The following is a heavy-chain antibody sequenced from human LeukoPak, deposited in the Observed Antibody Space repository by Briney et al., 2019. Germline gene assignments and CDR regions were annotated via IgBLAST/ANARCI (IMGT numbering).Heavy chain of an antibody. V-gene: IGHV3-30-3*01. CDR1: GFTFSSYA. J-gene: IGHJ3*02. CDR2: ISYDGSNK. CDR3: ARGGDIVVVPAAFGI. Sequence: PGRSLRLSCAASGFTFSSYAMHWVRQAPGKGLEWVAVISYDGSNKYYADSVKGRFTISRDNSKNTLYLQMNSLRAEDTAMYYCARGGDIVVVPAAFGIWGQGTMVTVSS. D-gene: IGHD2-2*01.